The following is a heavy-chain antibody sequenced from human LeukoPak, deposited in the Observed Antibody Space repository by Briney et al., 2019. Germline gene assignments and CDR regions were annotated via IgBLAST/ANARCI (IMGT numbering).Heavy chain of an antibody. CDR1: GGSISAYY. V-gene: IGHV4-59*08. CDR3: ARHKYSSGWPSEGAFDI. Sequence: PSETLSLTCSVSGGSISAYYWSWIRQPPGKGLEWIGFIYYGGNTNYNPSLKSRVTISLDTSKNQFSLKLSSVTAADTAVYYCARHKYSSGWPSEGAFDIWGQGTMVTVSS. CDR2: IYYGGNT. D-gene: IGHD6-19*01. J-gene: IGHJ3*02.